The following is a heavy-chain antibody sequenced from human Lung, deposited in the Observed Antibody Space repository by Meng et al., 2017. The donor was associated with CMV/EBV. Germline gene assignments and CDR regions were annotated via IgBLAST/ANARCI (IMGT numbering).Heavy chain of an antibody. D-gene: IGHD6-13*01. V-gene: IGHV1-18*01. CDR2: ISAYNGNT. CDR3: ARDVPASGALMLDY. Sequence: SGYTFGHYGVSWVRQAPGQGLEWVRWISAYNGNTQYAQKLRGRVTMTTDTATNTAYMEVRSLRSDDTAVYYCARDVPASGALMLDYWGQGSLVTVSS. J-gene: IGHJ4*02. CDR1: GYTFGHYG.